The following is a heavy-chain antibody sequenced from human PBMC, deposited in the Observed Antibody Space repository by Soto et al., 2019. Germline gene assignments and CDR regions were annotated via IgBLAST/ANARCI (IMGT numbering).Heavy chain of an antibody. D-gene: IGHD5-18*01. V-gene: IGHV1-69*06. CDR1: GGTFSSYA. CDR3: ARADTAMVKNAFDI. CDR2: IIPIFGTA. J-gene: IGHJ3*02. Sequence: SVKASCKASGGTFSSYAISWVRQAPGQGLEWMGGIIPIFGTANYAQKFQGRVTITADKSTSTAYMELSSLRSEDTAVYYCARADTAMVKNAFDIWGQGTMVTVSS.